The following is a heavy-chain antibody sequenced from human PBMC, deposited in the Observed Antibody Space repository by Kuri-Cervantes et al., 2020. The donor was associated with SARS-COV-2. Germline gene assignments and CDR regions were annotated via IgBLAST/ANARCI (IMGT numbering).Heavy chain of an antibody. V-gene: IGHV4-4*07. CDR1: GGSISSYY. J-gene: IGHJ4*02. D-gene: IGHD1-1*01. Sequence: SETLSLTCTVSGGSISSYYWSWIRQPAGKGLEWIGRIYISGSTDSNPSLKTRVTMSIDTSKNQFSLKLRSVTAADTAVYYCATGTSGEFYFDYWGQGTLVTVSS. CDR3: ATGTSGEFYFDY. CDR2: IYISGST.